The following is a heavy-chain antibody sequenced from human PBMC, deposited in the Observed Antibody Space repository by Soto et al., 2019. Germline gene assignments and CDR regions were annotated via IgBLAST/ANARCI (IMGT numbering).Heavy chain of an antibody. CDR2: IIPIFGTA. Sequence: QVQLVQSGAEVKKPGSSVKVSCKASGGTFSSYAITWVRQAPGQGLEWMGGIIPIFGTANYAQKFQGRVTITAAESTSTAYMELSSLRSEDTAVYYCARGGEYPYYYYYGMDVWGQGTTVTVSS. V-gene: IGHV1-69*01. J-gene: IGHJ6*02. CDR1: GGTFSSYA. D-gene: IGHD3-16*01. CDR3: ARGGEYPYYYYYGMDV.